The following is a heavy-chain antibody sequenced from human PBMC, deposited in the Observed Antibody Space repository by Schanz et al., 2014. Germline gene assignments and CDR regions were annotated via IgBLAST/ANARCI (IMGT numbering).Heavy chain of an antibody. CDR3: ARVQDDILTGSEYYYGMDV. J-gene: IGHJ6*02. CDR1: GYTFTSHG. V-gene: IGHV1-18*01. Sequence: QVQLVQSGGEVKKPGASVKVSCKASGYTFTSHGISWVRQAPGQGLEWMGWISTSNGNTNYIQKLQGRVTMTTDTSTSTAYMELRSLRSDDTAVYYCARVQDDILTGSEYYYGMDVWGQGTKVTV. D-gene: IGHD3-9*01. CDR2: ISTSNGNT.